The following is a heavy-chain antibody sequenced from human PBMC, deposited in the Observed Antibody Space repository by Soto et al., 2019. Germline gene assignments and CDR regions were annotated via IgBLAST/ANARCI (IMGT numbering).Heavy chain of an antibody. D-gene: IGHD3-3*01. CDR2: KKDDGTEE. CDR3: VRVPLAIEGGHYYYYYMDV. CDR1: EIIFSRFV. J-gene: IGHJ6*03. V-gene: IGHV3-7*01. Sequence: DVHLVESGGGLVQPGKSLRLYCAGSEIIFSRFVMSWVRQVPGKRLEWVASKKDDGTEEYYSDSVKGRFIISRDNARNSRDLQMSRLRAEDTSVYFCVRVPLAIEGGHYYYYYMDVWGKGTTVTVSS.